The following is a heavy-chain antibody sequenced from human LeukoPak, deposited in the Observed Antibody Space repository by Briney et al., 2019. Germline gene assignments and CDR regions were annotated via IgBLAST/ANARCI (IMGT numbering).Heavy chain of an antibody. CDR3: ARAKIAAAGTGAFDV. CDR1: GFTFSSYA. Sequence: GGSLRLACAASGFTFSSYAMTWVRQAPGKGLEWVSAFSATDGSAQYAESVEGRFTISRDNSKNTLFLQMNSLGAEDTAVYYCARAKIAAAGTGAFDVWGEGTLVTVSS. CDR2: FSATDGSA. J-gene: IGHJ3*01. D-gene: IGHD6-13*01. V-gene: IGHV3-23*01.